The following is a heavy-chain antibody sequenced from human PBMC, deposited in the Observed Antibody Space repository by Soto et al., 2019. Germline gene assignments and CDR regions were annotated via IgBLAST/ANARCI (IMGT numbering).Heavy chain of an antibody. CDR3: ARGEAGACSSTSSSDAFDI. J-gene: IGHJ3*02. CDR2: IYFSGTT. D-gene: IGHD2-2*01. V-gene: IGHV4-30-4*01. Sequence: QVQLQESGPGLVKPSQTLSLTCTVSGGSISSGDYYWNWIRQPPGKGLEWIGSIYFSGTTYYSPSLESRPIISAGTSNNRFPLKLSSVTAADSAVYYCARGEAGACSSTSSSDAFDIWGEGTLVAVSS. CDR1: GGSISSGDYY.